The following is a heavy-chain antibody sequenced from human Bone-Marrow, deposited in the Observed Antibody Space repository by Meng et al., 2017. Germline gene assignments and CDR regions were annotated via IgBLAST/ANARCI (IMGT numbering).Heavy chain of an antibody. CDR2: IVVGSGNT. CDR3: ARADTAMVNLDY. V-gene: IGHV1-58*02. D-gene: IGHD5-18*01. J-gene: IGHJ4*02. CDR1: GFTFTSSA. Sequence: SVKVSCKASGFTFTSSAMQWVRQARGQRLEWIGWIVVGSGNTNYAQKFQERVTITRDMSTSTAYMELSSLRSEDTAVYYCARADTAMVNLDYWGQGTLVTVSS.